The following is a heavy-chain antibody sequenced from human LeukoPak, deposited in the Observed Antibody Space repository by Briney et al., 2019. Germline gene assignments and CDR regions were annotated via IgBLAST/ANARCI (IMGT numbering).Heavy chain of an antibody. CDR2: IYYSGST. Sequence: SETLSLTCTVSGGSISSYYWSWIRQPPGEGLEWIGYIYYSGSTNYNPSLKSRVTISVDTSKNQFSLKLSSVTAADTAVYYCARDPGSSWLYYFDYWGQGTLVTVSS. CDR1: GGSISSYY. D-gene: IGHD6-13*01. J-gene: IGHJ4*02. CDR3: ARDPGSSWLYYFDY. V-gene: IGHV4-59*01.